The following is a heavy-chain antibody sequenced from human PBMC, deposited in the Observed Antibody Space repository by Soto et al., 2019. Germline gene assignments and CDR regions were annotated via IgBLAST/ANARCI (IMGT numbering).Heavy chain of an antibody. Sequence: SETLSLTCTVSGGSISSGGYYWSWIRQHPGKGLEWIGYIYYSGSTYYNPSLKSRVTISVDTSKNQFSLKLSSVTAADTAVYYCARDLGNDYGDYVTNYYYYGMDVWGQGTTVTVSS. CDR2: IYYSGST. D-gene: IGHD4-17*01. V-gene: IGHV4-31*03. CDR3: ARDLGNDYGDYVTNYYYYGMDV. J-gene: IGHJ6*02. CDR1: GGSISSGGYY.